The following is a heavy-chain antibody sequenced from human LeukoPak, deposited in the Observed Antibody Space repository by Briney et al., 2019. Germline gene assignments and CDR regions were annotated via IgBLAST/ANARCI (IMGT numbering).Heavy chain of an antibody. CDR3: ARSYFYYMDV. J-gene: IGHJ6*03. CDR2: IYYSGST. Sequence: SETLSLTCTVSGGSISSSSYYWGWIRQPPGKGLEWIGSIYYSGSTYYNPSLKSRVTISVDTSKNQFSLKLSSVTAADTAVYYCARSYFYYMDVWGKGTTVTISS. CDR1: GGSISSSSYY. V-gene: IGHV4-39*07.